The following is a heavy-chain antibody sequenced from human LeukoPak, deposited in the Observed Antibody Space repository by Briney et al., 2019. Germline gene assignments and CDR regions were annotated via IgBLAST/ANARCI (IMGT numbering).Heavy chain of an antibody. D-gene: IGHD6-13*01. J-gene: IGHJ4*02. CDR3: ARVSGQQLYFY. V-gene: IGHV4-30-4*08. CDR2: IYYSGST. Sequence: SQTLSLTCTVSGGSISSGDYYWSWIRQPPGKGLEWIGYIYYSGSTYYNPSLKSRVTISVDTSRNQFSLKLSSVTAADTAVYYCARVSGQQLYFYWGQGTLVTVSS. CDR1: GGSISSGDYY.